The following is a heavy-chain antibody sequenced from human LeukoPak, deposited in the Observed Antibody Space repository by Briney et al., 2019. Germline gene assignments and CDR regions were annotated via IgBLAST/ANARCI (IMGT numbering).Heavy chain of an antibody. CDR2: IKQDGSEK. V-gene: IGHV3-7*01. Sequence: PGGSLRLSCAASGFTFSSYWMSWVRQAPGKGLEWVAIIKQDGSEKYYVDSVKGRFTISRDNAKNSLYLRMNSLRGEDTAVYYCALRRDFCFDYWGQGTLVTVSS. CDR3: ALRRDFCFDY. D-gene: IGHD3-3*01. J-gene: IGHJ4*02. CDR1: GFTFSSYW.